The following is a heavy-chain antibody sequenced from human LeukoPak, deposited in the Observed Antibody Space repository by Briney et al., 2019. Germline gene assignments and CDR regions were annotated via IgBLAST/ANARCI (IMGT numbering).Heavy chain of an antibody. J-gene: IGHJ6*03. CDR2: VIPIFNTT. D-gene: IGHD4/OR15-4a*01. CDR3: ARGSRGAASTYYYYYMDV. Sequence: ASVKVSCKASGDTFITYAFSWVRPAPGQGLEWMGGVIPIFNTTNYAQNFQGRVTITADKSTSTVYVDLSSLRAEDTAVYYCARGSRGAASTYYYYYMDVWGKGTTVTVSS. CDR1: GDTFITYA. V-gene: IGHV1-69*06.